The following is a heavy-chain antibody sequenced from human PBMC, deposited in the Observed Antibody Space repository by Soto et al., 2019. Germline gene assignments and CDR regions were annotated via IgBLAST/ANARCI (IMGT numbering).Heavy chain of an antibody. V-gene: IGHV3-15*07. CDR3: TTDGAFGGVVVAFHL. D-gene: IGHD3-10*01. J-gene: IGHJ3*01. Sequence: EVQMVESGGGPVKPGGSLRLSCAVSGFSFSEAWMNWVRQAPGKVLEWVGRIKSKAAGGAIDYAAPVKGRFTISRDDSKDTLYLQINGLKTEDTAVYYCTTDGAFGGVVVAFHLWGLGTLLTVSS. CDR1: GFSFSEAW. CDR2: IKSKAAGGAI.